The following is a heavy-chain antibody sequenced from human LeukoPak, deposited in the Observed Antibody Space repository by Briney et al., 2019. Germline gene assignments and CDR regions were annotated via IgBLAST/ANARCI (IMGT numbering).Heavy chain of an antibody. CDR3: ARARISPIAVAGNFDY. V-gene: IGHV4-59*01. D-gene: IGHD6-19*01. CDR1: GGSISSYY. CDR2: IYYSGST. Sequence: SSGTLSLTCTVSGGSISSYYWGWIRQPPGKGLEWIGYIYYSGSTNYSPSLKSRVTISVDTSKNQFSLKLSSVTAADTAVYYCARARISPIAVAGNFDYWGQGTLVTVSS. J-gene: IGHJ4*02.